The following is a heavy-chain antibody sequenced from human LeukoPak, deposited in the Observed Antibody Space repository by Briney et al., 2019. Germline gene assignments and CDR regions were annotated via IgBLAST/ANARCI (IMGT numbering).Heavy chain of an antibody. Sequence: PGGSLRLSCAASGFTFITYWMHWVPQAPGKGLVGVSRINGDGSTTGYADSVKGRFTISRDNGKNTLYQQMNSLRAEDTAVYYCAAISYEAYWGQGTLVTVSS. D-gene: IGHD3-22*01. J-gene: IGHJ4*02. V-gene: IGHV3-74*01. CDR1: GFTFITYW. CDR3: AAISYEAY. CDR2: INGDGSTT.